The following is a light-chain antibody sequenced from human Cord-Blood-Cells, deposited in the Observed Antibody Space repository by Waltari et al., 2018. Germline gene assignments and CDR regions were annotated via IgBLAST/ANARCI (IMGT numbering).Light chain of an antibody. CDR3: QVWDSSSDDRV. CDR1: NIGSKS. Sequence: SYVLTQPPSVSVAPGKTARITCGGNNIGSKSVHWYQQKPGQAPVLVIYYDSDRPSGIPERFSGSNSGNTATLTISRVEAGDEADYYCQVWDSSSDDRVFGTGTKVTVL. J-gene: IGLJ1*01. CDR2: YDS. V-gene: IGLV3-21*04.